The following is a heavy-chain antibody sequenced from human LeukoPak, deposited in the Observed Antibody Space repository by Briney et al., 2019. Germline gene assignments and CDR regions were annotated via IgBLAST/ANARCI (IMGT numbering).Heavy chain of an antibody. CDR2: INPSGGST. V-gene: IGHV1-46*01. CDR3: AGPKGGTVTTDYYYYGMDV. Sequence: ASVNVSCKASGGTFSSYAISWVRQAPGQGLEWMGIINPSGGSTSYAQKFQGRVTMTRDTSTSTVYMELSSLRSEDTAVYYCAGPKGGTVTTDYYYYGMDVWGQGTTVTVSS. CDR1: GGTFSSYA. J-gene: IGHJ6*02. D-gene: IGHD4-17*01.